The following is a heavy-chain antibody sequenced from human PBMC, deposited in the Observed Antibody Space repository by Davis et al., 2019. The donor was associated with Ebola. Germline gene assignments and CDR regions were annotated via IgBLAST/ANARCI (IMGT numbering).Heavy chain of an antibody. CDR1: GFTFSGYY. J-gene: IGHJ6*02. V-gene: IGHV3-7*01. Sequence: GESLKISCAASGFTFSGYYMSWVRQAPGKGLEWVANINQDGGDKYYVDSVKGRFTISRDNAKNSLYLQMNSLRAEDTAVYYCARTYGSAYGMDVWGQGTTVTVSS. CDR2: INQDGGDK. CDR3: ARTYGSAYGMDV. D-gene: IGHD3-10*01.